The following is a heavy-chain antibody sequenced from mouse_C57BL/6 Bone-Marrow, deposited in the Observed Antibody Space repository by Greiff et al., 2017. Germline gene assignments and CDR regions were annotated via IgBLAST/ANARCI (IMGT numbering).Heavy chain of an antibody. V-gene: IGHV1-55*01. D-gene: IGHD2-12*01. CDR2: IYPGSGST. J-gene: IGHJ2*01. CDR1: GYTFTSYW. CDR3: ASSGSPYSCSFDY. Sequence: QVQLQQPGAELVKPGASVKMSCKASGYTFTSYWITWVKQRPGQGLEWIGVIYPGSGSTNYNEKFTSKATLTVDTYSSTAYMQLSSSTSEESAVYYCASSGSPYSCSFDYWGQGTTLTVSS.